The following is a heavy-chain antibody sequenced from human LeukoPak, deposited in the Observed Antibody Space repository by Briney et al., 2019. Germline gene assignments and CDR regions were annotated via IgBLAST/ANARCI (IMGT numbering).Heavy chain of an antibody. Sequence: SVKVSCKASGGTFSSYAISWVRQAPGQGLEWMGGIISIFGTANYAQKFQGRVTITTDESTSTAYMELSSLRSEDTAVYYCARGPVVPAVITYYYYMDVWGKGTTVTVSS. V-gene: IGHV1-69*05. J-gene: IGHJ6*03. CDR2: IISIFGTA. CDR1: GGTFSSYA. CDR3: ARGPVVPAVITYYYYMDV. D-gene: IGHD2-2*01.